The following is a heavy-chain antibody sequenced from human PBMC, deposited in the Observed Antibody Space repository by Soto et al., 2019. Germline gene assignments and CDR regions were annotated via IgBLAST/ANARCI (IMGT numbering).Heavy chain of an antibody. CDR3: VRQVVTALTKWFAP. CDR2: IDPSDSYT. V-gene: IGHV5-10-1*01. Sequence: PGESLKISCKGSGYNFTSFWIGWVRQMPGKGLEWMGRIDPSDSYTNYSPSFQGHVTISADNSISTAYLQWSSLKASDTAMYYCVRQVVTALTKWFAPWGQGTLVTVSS. CDR1: GYNFTSFW. J-gene: IGHJ5*02. D-gene: IGHD2-21*02.